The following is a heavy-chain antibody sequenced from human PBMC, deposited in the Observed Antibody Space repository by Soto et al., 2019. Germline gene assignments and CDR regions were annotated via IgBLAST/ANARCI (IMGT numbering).Heavy chain of an antibody. CDR1: GGSISSYY. CDR2: IYYSGST. D-gene: IGHD5-18*01. V-gene: IGHV4-59*01. J-gene: IGHJ6*02. Sequence: QVQLQESGPGLVKPSETLSLTCTVSGGSISSYYWSWIRQPPGKGLEWIGYIYYSGSTNYNPSLKSRVTISVDTSKNQFSLKLSSVTAADTAVYYCARAMRGYSYGSFGMDVWGQGTTVTVSS. CDR3: ARAMRGYSYGSFGMDV.